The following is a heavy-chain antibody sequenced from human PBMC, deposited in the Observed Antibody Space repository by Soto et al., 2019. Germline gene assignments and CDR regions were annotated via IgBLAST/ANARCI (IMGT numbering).Heavy chain of an antibody. CDR1: GYTFTSYD. Sequence: ASVKVSCKASGYTFTSYDIYWVRQATGQGLEWMGWMNPNTGNSGYAQKFQGRVTMTSDTSISTAHMELSSLRSEDTAVYYCARRTETNGWNGFGADKYYFDFWGQGTLVTVS. J-gene: IGHJ4*02. CDR3: ARRTETNGWNGFGADKYYFDF. D-gene: IGHD1-1*01. CDR2: MNPNTGNS. V-gene: IGHV1-8*01.